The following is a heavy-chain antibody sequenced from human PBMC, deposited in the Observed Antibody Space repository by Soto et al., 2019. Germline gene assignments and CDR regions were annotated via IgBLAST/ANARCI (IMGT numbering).Heavy chain of an antibody. Sequence: GGSLSLSCAASGFTFSTYSMNWVRQAPGKGLEWVSYISSSSSAIFYTDSVKGRFTVSRDNAKNSLYLQMNSLRAEDTAVYYYARPTYYYDSSGPPAYWGQGTLVTVSS. CDR1: GFTFSTYS. D-gene: IGHD3-22*01. J-gene: IGHJ4*02. V-gene: IGHV3-48*01. CDR3: ARPTYYYDSSGPPAY. CDR2: ISSSSSAI.